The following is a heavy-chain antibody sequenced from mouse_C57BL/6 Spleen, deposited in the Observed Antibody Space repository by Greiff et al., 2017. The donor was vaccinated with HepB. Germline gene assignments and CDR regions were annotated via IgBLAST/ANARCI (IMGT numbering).Heavy chain of an antibody. V-gene: IGHV5-9*01. CDR1: GFTFSSYT. Sequence: EVKLMESGGGLVKPGGSLKLSCAASGFTFSSYTMSWVRQTPEKRLEWVATISGGGGNTYYPDSAKGRFTISRDNAKNTLYLQMSSLRSEDTALYYCARVESRSYWYFDVWGTGTTVTVSS. J-gene: IGHJ1*03. CDR2: ISGGGGNT. CDR3: ARVESRSYWYFDV.